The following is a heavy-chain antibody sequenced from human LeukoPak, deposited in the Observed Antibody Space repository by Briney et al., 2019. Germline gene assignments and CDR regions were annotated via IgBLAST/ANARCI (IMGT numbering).Heavy chain of an antibody. V-gene: IGHV1-69*13. Sequence: ASVKLSCKASGGTFSSYAISRVRHPPGQGLEWMGGIIPIFGTANYAQKFQGRVTITADESTSTGYMELSSLRSEDTAVFCWTGDCGYDSNWVEPWGQGNLVTVSS. CDR3: TGDCGYDSNWVEP. D-gene: IGHD5-12*01. J-gene: IGHJ5*02. CDR2: IIPIFGTA. CDR1: GGTFSSYA.